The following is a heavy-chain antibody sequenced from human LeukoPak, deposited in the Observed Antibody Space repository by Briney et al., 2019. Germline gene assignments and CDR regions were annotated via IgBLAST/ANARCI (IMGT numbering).Heavy chain of an antibody. CDR3: ARSTGYSTGCYDY. CDR2: IYYSGST. CDR1: GGSISSSSYY. D-gene: IGHD6-19*01. J-gene: IGHJ4*02. V-gene: IGHV4-39*01. Sequence: PSETLSLTCTVSGGSISSSSYYWGWIRQPPGKGLEWIGSIYYSGSTYYNPSLKSRVTISVDTSKNQFSLKLSSVTAADTAVYYCARSTGYSTGCYDYWGQGTLVTAPS.